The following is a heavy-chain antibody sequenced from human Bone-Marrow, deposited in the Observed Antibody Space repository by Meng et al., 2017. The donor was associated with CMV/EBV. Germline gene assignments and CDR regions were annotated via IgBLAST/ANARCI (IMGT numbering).Heavy chain of an antibody. Sequence: SVKVSCKASGGTFSSYTISWVRQAPGQGLEWMGRIIPILGIANYAQKFQGRVTITADKSTSTAYMELSSLRSEDTAVYYCARDGTGYDFWSARNWFAPWGQGPRVTGSS. CDR1: GGTFSSYT. V-gene: IGHV1-69*04. CDR3: ARDGTGYDFWSARNWFAP. CDR2: IIPILGIA. D-gene: IGHD3-3*01. J-gene: IGHJ5*02.